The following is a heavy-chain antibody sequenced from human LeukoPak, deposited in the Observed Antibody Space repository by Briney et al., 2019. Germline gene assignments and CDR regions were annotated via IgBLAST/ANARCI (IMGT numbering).Heavy chain of an antibody. V-gene: IGHV3-7*01. CDR3: ARDTSPSSSSSYFYALDM. J-gene: IGHJ3*02. CDR2: IKQVGSEK. CDR1: GFTFTNDW. D-gene: IGHD6-13*01. Sequence: RGSRRLSCATSGFTFTNDWMTWVRQAPGKGLEWVANIKQVGSEKNYVDSVKGQFTISRDNTTNSLFLQMNSLRAEDTAIYYCARDTSPSSSSSYFYALDMWGQGATLTVSS.